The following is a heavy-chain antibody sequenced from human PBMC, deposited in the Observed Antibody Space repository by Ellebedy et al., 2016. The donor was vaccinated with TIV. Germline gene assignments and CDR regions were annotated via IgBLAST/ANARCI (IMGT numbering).Heavy chain of an antibody. Sequence: AASVKVSCKASGGTFSNYAINWVRQAPGQGLEWMGAIIPVFGTANYAQKFQGRVTITADESTSTAYMELSSLRSEDTALYYCARAWTAGDHYYFGMDVWGQGTTVTVSS. CDR1: GGTFSNYA. J-gene: IGHJ6*02. V-gene: IGHV1-69*13. CDR3: ARAWTAGDHYYFGMDV. CDR2: IIPVFGTA. D-gene: IGHD3/OR15-3a*01.